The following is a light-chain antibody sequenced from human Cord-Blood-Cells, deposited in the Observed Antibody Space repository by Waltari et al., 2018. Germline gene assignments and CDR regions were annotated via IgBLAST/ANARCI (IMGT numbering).Light chain of an antibody. CDR2: AAS. V-gene: IGKV1-39*01. CDR1: QRISSY. CDR3: QHSYSTPPEFT. J-gene: IGKJ3*01. Sequence: DIQMTQSPSSLSASVGDRVTITCRASQRISSYLNWYHQKPGKAPKLLIYAASSLQSGVPSRFSGSGSGNDFTLTISSLQPEDFATYYCQHSYSTPPEFTFGPGTKVDIK.